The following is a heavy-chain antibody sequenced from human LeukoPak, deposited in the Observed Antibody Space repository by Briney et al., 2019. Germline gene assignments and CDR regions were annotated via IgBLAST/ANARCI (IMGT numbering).Heavy chain of an antibody. V-gene: IGHV4-34*01. D-gene: IGHD1-14*01. Sequence: PGGSLRLSCVASGFTFSSYWMSWIRQPPGKGLEWIGEINHSGSTNYNPSLKSRVTISVDTSKNQFSLKLSSVTAADTAVYYCARVRGGNQRNWFDPWGQGTLVTVSS. J-gene: IGHJ5*02. CDR1: GFTFSSYW. CDR3: ARVRGGNQRNWFDP. CDR2: INHSGST.